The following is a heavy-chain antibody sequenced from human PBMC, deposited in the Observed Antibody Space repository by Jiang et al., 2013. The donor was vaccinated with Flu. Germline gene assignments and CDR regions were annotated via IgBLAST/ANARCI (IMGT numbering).Heavy chain of an antibody. J-gene: IGHJ4*02. D-gene: IGHD3-9*01. CDR2: ISWNSGSI. CDR1: GFTFDDYA. Sequence: GLVQPGRSLRLSCAASGFTFDDYAMHWVRQAPGKGLEWVSGISWNSGSIGYADSVKGRFTISRDNAKNSLYLQMNSLRAEDTALYYCAKDIAHFGIRYFAGYFDYWGQGT. CDR3: AKDIAHFGIRYFAGYFDY. V-gene: IGHV3-9*01.